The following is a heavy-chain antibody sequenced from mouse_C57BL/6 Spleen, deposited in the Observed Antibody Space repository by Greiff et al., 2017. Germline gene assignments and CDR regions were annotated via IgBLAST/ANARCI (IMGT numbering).Heavy chain of an antibody. CDR1: GYSFTGYY. CDR3: ARRQLRPGGFDY. V-gene: IGHV1-42*01. CDR2: INPSTGGT. J-gene: IGHJ2*01. D-gene: IGHD3-2*02. Sequence: VQLQQSGPELVKPGASVKISCKASGYSFTGYYMNWVKQSPEKSLEWIGEINPSTGGTTYNQKFKAKATLTVDKSSSTAYMQLKSLTSEDSAVYYWARRQLRPGGFDYWGQGTTLTVSS.